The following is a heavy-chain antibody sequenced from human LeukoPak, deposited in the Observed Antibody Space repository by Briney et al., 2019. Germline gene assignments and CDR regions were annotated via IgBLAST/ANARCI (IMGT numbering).Heavy chain of an antibody. V-gene: IGHV4-38-2*02. J-gene: IGHJ5*02. CDR1: GYSISSGYY. CDR2: IYYSGNT. CDR3: ARGPLRGYSYGYGWFDP. Sequence: SETVSLTCTVSGYSISSGYYWAWIRQPPGKGLEWIGSIYYSGNTYYNPSLKSRVTISLDTSKNQFSLKLSSVTAADTAVYYCARGPLRGYSYGYGWFDPWGQGTLVTVSS. D-gene: IGHD5-18*01.